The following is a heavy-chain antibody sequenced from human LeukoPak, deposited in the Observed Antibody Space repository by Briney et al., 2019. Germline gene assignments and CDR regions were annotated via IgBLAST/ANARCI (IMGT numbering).Heavy chain of an antibody. CDR2: ISGSGGST. D-gene: IGHD3-9*01. V-gene: IGHV3-23*01. CDR1: GLTFSTYA. CDR3: AKALRDVLTAYSPELGS. Sequence: GGSLSLSCAASGLTFSTYAMTWVRQAPGKGLEWVASISGSGGSTYYADSLKGRFTISRDNSKNTMCLQMDRLRVEDTAVYYCAKALRDVLTAYSPELGSWGQGTLVTVSS. J-gene: IGHJ5*02.